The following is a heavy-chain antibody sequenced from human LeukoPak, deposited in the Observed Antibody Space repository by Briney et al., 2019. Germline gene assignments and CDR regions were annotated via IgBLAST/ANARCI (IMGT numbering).Heavy chain of an antibody. J-gene: IGHJ3*02. CDR3: ARDPLKRAFDI. V-gene: IGHV3-21*01. CDR2: ISSTSSYI. Sequence: GGSLRLSCVASGXSFSSFSMNWVRQAPGKGLEWVSSISSTSSYIYYADSVKGRFTISRDNAKNSLYLQMNSLRAEDTAVYYCARDPLKRAFDIWGQGTMVTVSS. CDR1: GXSFSSFS.